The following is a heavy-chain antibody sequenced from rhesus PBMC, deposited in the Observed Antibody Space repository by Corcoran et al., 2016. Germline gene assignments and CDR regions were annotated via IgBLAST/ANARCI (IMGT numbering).Heavy chain of an antibody. Sequence: QVQLQESGPGLVKPSETLSLTCAGSGGSISGYWWSWIRQPPGKGLEWIGRSDSSGSTDYNPSLKSRVTISRDTSKSQFSLKLSSVTAADTAVYYCARDDTVTTGYFDYWGQGVLVTVSS. D-gene: IGHD4-23*01. CDR2: SDSSGST. J-gene: IGHJ4*01. CDR1: GGSISGYW. V-gene: IGHV4-160*01. CDR3: ARDDTVTTGYFDY.